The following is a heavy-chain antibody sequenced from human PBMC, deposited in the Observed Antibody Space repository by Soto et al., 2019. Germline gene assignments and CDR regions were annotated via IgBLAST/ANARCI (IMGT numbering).Heavy chain of an antibody. D-gene: IGHD6-19*01. CDR3: ARAVAVPADFDY. CDR1: GCSISSNIYH. V-gene: IGHV4-39*01. Sequence: PSETLSLTCSVSGCSISSNIYHGGWIRQSPGKGLEWIASIHFSGNSFYNPSLKSRVTVSVDTSQSQFSLRLSSVTAADTAVYYCARAVAVPADFDYWGQGTLVTVSS. J-gene: IGHJ4*02. CDR2: IHFSGNS.